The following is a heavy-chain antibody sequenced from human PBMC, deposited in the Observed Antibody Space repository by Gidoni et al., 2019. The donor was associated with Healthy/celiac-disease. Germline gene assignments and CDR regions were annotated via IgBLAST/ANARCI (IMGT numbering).Heavy chain of an antibody. V-gene: IGHV3-33*01. CDR2: IWYDGSNK. J-gene: IGHJ6*02. D-gene: IGHD4-17*01. CDR3: ARDPTVVNYYYYGMDV. Sequence: QVQLVESGGGVVQPGRSLILSCAVSGLTFISHGMHWLRQAPGKGLEWVAVIWYDGSNKYYADSVKGRFTISRDNSKNTLYLQMNSLRAEDTAVYYCARDPTVVNYYYYGMDVWGQGTTVTVSS. CDR1: GLTFISHG.